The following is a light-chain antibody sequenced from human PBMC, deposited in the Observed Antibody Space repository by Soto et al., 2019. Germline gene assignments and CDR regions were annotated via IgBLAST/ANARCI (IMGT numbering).Light chain of an antibody. Sequence: DIVMTQSPLSLSVTPGQPASISCKSSQSLLHSDGKTYLYWYLQKPGQPPQLLLYEVSNWFSGGPDMLSGSGSGTEFSLKISLVEAEDGGRYYCMQTIQFPLFTFGPGTKVDIK. J-gene: IGKJ3*01. CDR3: MQTIQFPLFT. V-gene: IGKV2D-29*01. CDR1: QSLLHSDGKTY. CDR2: EVS.